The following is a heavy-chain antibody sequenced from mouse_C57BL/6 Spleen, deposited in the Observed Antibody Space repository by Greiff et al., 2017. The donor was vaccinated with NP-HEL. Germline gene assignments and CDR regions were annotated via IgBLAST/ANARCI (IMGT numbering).Heavy chain of an antibody. Sequence: QVQLQQSGAELVRPGASVKLSCKASGYTFTDYYINWVKQRPGQGLEWIARIYPGSGNTYYNEKFKGKATLTAEKSSSTANMQLSSLTSEDSAVYFCARSGITRYFDVWGTGTTVTVSS. CDR3: ARSGITRYFDV. D-gene: IGHD1-2*01. V-gene: IGHV1-76*01. CDR2: IYPGSGNT. J-gene: IGHJ1*03. CDR1: GYTFTDYY.